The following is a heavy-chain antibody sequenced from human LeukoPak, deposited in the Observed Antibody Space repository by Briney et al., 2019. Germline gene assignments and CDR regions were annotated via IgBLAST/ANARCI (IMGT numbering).Heavy chain of an antibody. CDR3: AKAGYSSNWEFVWFDT. V-gene: IGHV3-23*01. CDR2: ISGSGGST. Sequence: PGGSLRLSCAASGFTFSSYAMSWVRQAPGKGLEWVSAISGSGGSTYYADSVKGRFTISRDNSKNTLYLQMNSLRAEDTAVYYCAKAGYSSNWEFVWFDTWGQGTLVTVSS. D-gene: IGHD6-13*01. CDR1: GFTFSSYA. J-gene: IGHJ5*02.